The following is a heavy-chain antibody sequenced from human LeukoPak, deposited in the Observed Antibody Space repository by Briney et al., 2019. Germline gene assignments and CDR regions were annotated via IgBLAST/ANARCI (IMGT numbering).Heavy chain of an antibody. J-gene: IGHJ5*02. Sequence: SETLSLTCTVSGGSISSSSYYWGWIRQPPGKGLEWIGSIYYSGSTYYNPSLKSRDTISVDTSKNQFSLKLSSVTAADTAVYYCARHEGIAAASPPNWFDPWGQGTLVTVSS. CDR3: ARHEGIAAASPPNWFDP. D-gene: IGHD6-13*01. V-gene: IGHV4-39*01. CDR2: IYYSGST. CDR1: GGSISSSSYY.